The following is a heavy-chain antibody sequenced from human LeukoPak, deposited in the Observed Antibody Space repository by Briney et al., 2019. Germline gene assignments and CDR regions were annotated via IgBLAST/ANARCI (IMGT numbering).Heavy chain of an antibody. Sequence: SETLSLTCTVSGGSISSYYWSWIRPPRGKGLEGIGHIYYSGSTKYNPSLKSRVTISVDTSKNQLSLKLSSVTAADTAVYYCARRLVDGASGSYYIDYWGQGTLVTVSS. CDR2: IYYSGST. CDR1: GGSISSYY. D-gene: IGHD3-10*01. V-gene: IGHV4-59*08. J-gene: IGHJ4*02. CDR3: ARRLVDGASGSYYIDY.